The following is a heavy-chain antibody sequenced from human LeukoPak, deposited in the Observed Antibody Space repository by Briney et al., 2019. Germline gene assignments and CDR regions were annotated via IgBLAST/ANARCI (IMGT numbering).Heavy chain of an antibody. CDR2: ISGSGGST. V-gene: IGHV3-23*01. Sequence: GGSLRLSCAASGFTFSSYAMSWVRQAPGKGLEWVSAISGSGGSTYYADSAKGRFTISRDNSKNTLYLQMNSLRAEDTAVYYCASRTYDFSPFDYWGQGTLVTVSS. CDR1: GFTFSSYA. J-gene: IGHJ4*02. CDR3: ASRTYDFSPFDY. D-gene: IGHD3-3*01.